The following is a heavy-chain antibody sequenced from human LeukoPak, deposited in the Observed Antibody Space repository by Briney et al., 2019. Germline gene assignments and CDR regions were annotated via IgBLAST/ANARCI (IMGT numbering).Heavy chain of an antibody. CDR3: ARLWADTAY. D-gene: IGHD1-26*01. CDR1: GYTFTTYS. V-gene: IGHV1-18*01. CDR2: ISGANGDT. J-gene: IGHJ4*02. Sequence: GASVKVSCKASGYTFTTYSITWVRQAPGQGLKWMGWISGANGDTNYAEKFQGRITMTTDSSTSTAYMDLRSLTPDDTGLYYCARLWADTAYWGQGTLVTVSS.